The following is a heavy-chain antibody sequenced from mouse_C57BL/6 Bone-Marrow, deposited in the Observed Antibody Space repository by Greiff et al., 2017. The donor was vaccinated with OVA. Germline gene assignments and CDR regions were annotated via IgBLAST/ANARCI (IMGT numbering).Heavy chain of an antibody. CDR3: ARDLGGYGWYFDV. CDR1: GFTFSDYY. D-gene: IGHD2-2*01. Sequence: EVNLVESEGGLVQPGSSMKLSCTASGFTFSDYYMAWVRQVPEKGLEWVANINYDGSSTHYLDSLKSRFIISRDNAKNILYLQMSSLKSEDTATYYCARDLGGYGWYFDVWGTGTTVTVSS. V-gene: IGHV5-16*01. CDR2: INYDGSST. J-gene: IGHJ1*03.